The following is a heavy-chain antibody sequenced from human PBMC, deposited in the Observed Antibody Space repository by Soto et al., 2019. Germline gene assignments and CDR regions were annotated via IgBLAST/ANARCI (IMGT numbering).Heavy chain of an antibody. CDR1: GFALSNYW. CDR2: IKQDGSEK. D-gene: IGHD7-27*01. V-gene: IGHV3-7*05. Sequence: EVQLVESGGGLVQPGGSLRLSCVASGFALSNYWINWVRQAPGKGLEWVANIKQDGSEKNYVDSVKGRFTISRDNARNSLYLQMNSLRAEDTAAYYCARETSAWGGWGQGTLVTVSS. J-gene: IGHJ4*02. CDR3: ARETSAWGG.